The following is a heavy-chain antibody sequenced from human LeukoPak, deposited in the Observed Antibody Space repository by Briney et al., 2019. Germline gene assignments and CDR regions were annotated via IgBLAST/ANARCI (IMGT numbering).Heavy chain of an antibody. CDR1: GGSISSGSYY. V-gene: IGHV4-39*01. CDR2: IYYSGST. J-gene: IGHJ3*02. CDR3: GRHPNWVGAFDI. Sequence: SETLSLTCTVSGGSISSGSYYWGWIRQPPGKGLEWIGSIYYSGSTYYNPSLKSRVTISVDTSKNQFSLKLSSVTAADTAVYYCGRHPNWVGAFDIWGQGTMVTVSS. D-gene: IGHD1-1*01.